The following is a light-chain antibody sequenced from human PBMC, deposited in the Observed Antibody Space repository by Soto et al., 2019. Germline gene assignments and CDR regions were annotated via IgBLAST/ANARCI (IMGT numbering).Light chain of an antibody. Sequence: QSVLTQPASVSGSPGQSITISCTGTSSDVGSYNLVSWYQQHPGKAPKLMIYEGSKPPSGVSNRFSGSKSGNTASLTISGLQAEDEADYYCCSYAGSSPYVFGTGTKVTV. CDR1: SSDVGSYNL. J-gene: IGLJ1*01. CDR2: EGS. CDR3: CSYAGSSPYV. V-gene: IGLV2-23*01.